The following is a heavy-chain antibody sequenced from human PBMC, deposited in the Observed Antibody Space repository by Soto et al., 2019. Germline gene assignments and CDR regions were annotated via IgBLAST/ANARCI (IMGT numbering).Heavy chain of an antibody. CDR3: ARTMVYASYNWFDP. J-gene: IGHJ5*02. CDR1: GGSFSGYY. D-gene: IGHD2-8*01. Sequence: SETLSLTCAVYGGSFSGYYWSWIRQPPGKGLEWIGEINHSGSTNYNPSLKSRVTISVDTSKNQFSLKLSSVTAADTGVYYCARTMVYASYNWFDPWGQGTLVTVSS. CDR2: INHSGST. V-gene: IGHV4-34*01.